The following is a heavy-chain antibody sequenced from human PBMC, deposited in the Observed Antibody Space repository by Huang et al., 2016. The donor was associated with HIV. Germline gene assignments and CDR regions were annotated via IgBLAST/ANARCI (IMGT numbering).Heavy chain of an antibody. J-gene: IGHJ3*02. Sequence: QIRLVQSGAEVKKPGASVRVPCQASGYAFSDYGFSWVRQAPGQGPEWGGWIRASNGETNYGQRFQGRVTLTTDTSTTTVYMDLRSLRSDDTAVYYCARDPKYHSFPYFRQRRGIEIWGQGTVVTVSS. D-gene: IGHD3-16*01. CDR2: IRASNGET. CDR3: ARDPKYHSFPYFRQRRGIEI. V-gene: IGHV1-18*04. CDR1: GYAFSDYG.